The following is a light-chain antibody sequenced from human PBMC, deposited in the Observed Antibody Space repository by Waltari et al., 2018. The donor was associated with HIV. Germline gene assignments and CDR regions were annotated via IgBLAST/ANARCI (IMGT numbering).Light chain of an antibody. CDR2: EHN. J-gene: IGLJ3*02. CDR3: QSYDSITWV. CDR1: GGSIASNY. V-gene: IGLV6-57*02. Sequence: NFMLTQPHSVSESPGKTVTISCTGSGGSIASNYVQWYPQRPGSAPTTVIYEHNQRPPWVPDRFSGSIDSSSNSASLTISGLKTEDEADYYCQSYDSITWVFGGGTKLTVL.